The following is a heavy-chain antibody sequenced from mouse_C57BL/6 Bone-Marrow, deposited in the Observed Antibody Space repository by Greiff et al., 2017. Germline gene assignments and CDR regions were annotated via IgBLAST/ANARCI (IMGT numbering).Heavy chain of an antibody. V-gene: IGHV5-6*01. CDR2: ISSGGSYT. CDR1: GFTFSSYG. J-gene: IGHJ3*01. CDR3: ARDGDYGNLYLFAN. Sequence: VQLQQSGGDLVKPGGSLKLSCAASGFTFSSYGMSWVRQTPDKRLEWVATISSGGSYTYYPDSVKGRFPISRDNAKNTLYLQMSSLKSEDTAMYYCARDGDYGNLYLFANWGQGTLVTVSA. D-gene: IGHD2-1*01.